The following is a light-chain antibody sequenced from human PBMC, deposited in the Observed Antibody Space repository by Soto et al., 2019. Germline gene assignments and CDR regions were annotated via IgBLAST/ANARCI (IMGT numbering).Light chain of an antibody. CDR2: ATS. V-gene: IGKV3-20*01. Sequence: EIVLTQSPGTLSLSPGERATLSCRASQSVRNNYLAWYQQQPGQAPRFLIFATSNRATGIPDRFSGGGSGTDFTLPISRLAPEDFAVDYWQQFGSYPLIFGGGNKVEIK. J-gene: IGKJ4*01. CDR3: QQFGSYPLI. CDR1: QSVRNNY.